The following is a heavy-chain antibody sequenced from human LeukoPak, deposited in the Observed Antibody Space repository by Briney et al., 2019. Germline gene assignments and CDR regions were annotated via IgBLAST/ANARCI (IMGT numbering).Heavy chain of an antibody. J-gene: IGHJ5*02. CDR3: ARIRGKTGYYWFDP. CDR1: GGSISSSSYY. Sequence: PSETLSLTCTASGGSISSSSYYWGWIRQPPGKGLEWIGSIYDSGSTYYNPSLKSRVTISVDTSKNQFSLKLSSVTAADTAVYYCARIRGKTGYYWFDPWGQGTLVTVSS. D-gene: IGHD3-9*01. V-gene: IGHV4-39*07. CDR2: IYDSGST.